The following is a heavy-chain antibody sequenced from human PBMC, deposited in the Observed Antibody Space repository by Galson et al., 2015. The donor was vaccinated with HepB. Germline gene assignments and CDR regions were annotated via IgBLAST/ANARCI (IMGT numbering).Heavy chain of an antibody. CDR1: GFTFSSYS. D-gene: IGHD6-6*01. V-gene: IGHV3-21*01. Sequence: LRLSCAASGFTFSSYSMNWVRQAPGKGLEWVSSISSSSSYIYYADSVKGRFTISRDNAKNSLYLQMNSLRAEDTAVYYCARVSEYSSSSGDYWGQGTLVTVSS. J-gene: IGHJ4*02. CDR2: ISSSSSYI. CDR3: ARVSEYSSSSGDY.